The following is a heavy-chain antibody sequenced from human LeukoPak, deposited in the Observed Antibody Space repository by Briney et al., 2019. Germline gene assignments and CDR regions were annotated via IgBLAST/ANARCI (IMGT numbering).Heavy chain of an antibody. Sequence: GGSLRLSCAASGFTDTYTYMSGVREPTGKGLVCCAVMYARDGGAYYADSVKDRFTISRDHSQNMVHLQMNSLRIEDTAVYFCASGKGVYDFGWLDPWGQGTPVSVSS. D-gene: IGHD3-3*01. CDR1: GFTDTYTY. J-gene: IGHJ5*02. CDR2: MYARDGGA. CDR3: ASGKGVYDFGWLDP. V-gene: IGHV3-66*02.